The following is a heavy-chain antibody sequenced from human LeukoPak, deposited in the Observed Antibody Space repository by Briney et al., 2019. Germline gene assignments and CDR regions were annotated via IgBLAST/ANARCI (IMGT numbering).Heavy chain of an antibody. CDR1: GGSISSSSYY. V-gene: IGHV4-61*02. J-gene: IGHJ3*02. Sequence: SETLSLTCTVSGGSISSSSYYWSWIRQPAGKGLEWIGRIYTSGSTNYNPSLKSRVTISVDTSKNQFSLKLSSVTAADTAVYYCARDEVGATEGAFDIWGQGTMVTVSS. CDR3: ARDEVGATEGAFDI. D-gene: IGHD1-26*01. CDR2: IYTSGST.